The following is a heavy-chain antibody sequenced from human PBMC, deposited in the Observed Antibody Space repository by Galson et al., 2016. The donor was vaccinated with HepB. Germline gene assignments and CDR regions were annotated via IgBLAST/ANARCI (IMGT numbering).Heavy chain of an antibody. CDR3: ARAGYCTGARCYSEGLDA. J-gene: IGHJ6*02. CDR1: GYNFISNG. Sequence: SVKVSCKASGYNFISNGITWVRQAPGQGLEWMGWINTDTSDTIYTHSLQGRVTMTTDTSTNTAYMELRSLTSDDTAVYYCARAGYCTGARCYSEGLDAWGQGTTVTVSS. CDR2: INTDTSDT. V-gene: IGHV1-18*01. D-gene: IGHD2-15*01.